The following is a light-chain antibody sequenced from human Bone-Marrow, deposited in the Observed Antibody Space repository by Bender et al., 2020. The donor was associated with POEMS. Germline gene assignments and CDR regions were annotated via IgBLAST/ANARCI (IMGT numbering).Light chain of an antibody. CDR3: QSYDNSLGGWV. V-gene: IGLV2-11*01. J-gene: IGLJ3*02. Sequence: QSALTQSRSVSGSPGQSVTISCNGTSSDIGAYDYVSWYQQHPGKAPQVIIFDVNKRPSGGPDRFSGSKSGNTASLTISGLQAEDEADYYCQSYDNSLGGWVFGGGTKLTVL. CDR2: DVN. CDR1: SSDIGAYDY.